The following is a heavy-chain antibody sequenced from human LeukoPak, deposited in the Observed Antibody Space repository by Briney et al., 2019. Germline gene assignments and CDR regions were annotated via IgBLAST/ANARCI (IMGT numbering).Heavy chain of an antibody. CDR3: AREGDAGKQWLVRPRPPNFDY. Sequence: GGSLRLSCAASGFIFSDYYMSWIRQAPGKGLEWISYISSSGNSIYYADSVKGRFTISRDNAKNSLYLQMNSLRAEDTAVYYCAREGDAGKQWLVRPRPPNFDYWGQGTLVTVSS. J-gene: IGHJ4*02. CDR1: GFIFSDYY. D-gene: IGHD6-19*01. CDR2: ISSSGNSI. V-gene: IGHV3-11*04.